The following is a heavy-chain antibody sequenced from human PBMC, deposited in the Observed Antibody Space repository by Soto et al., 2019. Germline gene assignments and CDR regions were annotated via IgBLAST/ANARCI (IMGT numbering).Heavy chain of an antibody. CDR3: AKDHVMVVAGITFAY. D-gene: IGHD6-19*01. V-gene: IGHV4-38-2*02. J-gene: IGHJ4*01. CDR1: GYSISSGSY. CDR2: IYHGGTT. Sequence: SETLSLTCTVSGYSISSGSYWGWIRQPPGKGPEWIASIYHGGTTFYNQSLKSRVTVSVDKSNNQFSLKLRSVTAADTAVYYWAKDHVMVVAGITFAYWGHGTLVTVP.